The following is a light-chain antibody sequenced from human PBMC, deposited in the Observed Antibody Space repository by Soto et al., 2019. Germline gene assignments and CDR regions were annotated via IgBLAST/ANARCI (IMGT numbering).Light chain of an antibody. J-gene: IGLJ1*01. CDR2: EVS. CDR3: SSYTTSSPYV. V-gene: IGLV2-14*01. CDR1: SSDVGGYDY. Sequence: QSALAQPASVSGSPGQSITMSCTGTSSDVGGYDYVSWYQQHPGEVPKLIIFEVSSRPAWISNRFSASKSGNTASLTISGLQAEDEADYYCSSYTTSSPYVFGTGTKVTVL.